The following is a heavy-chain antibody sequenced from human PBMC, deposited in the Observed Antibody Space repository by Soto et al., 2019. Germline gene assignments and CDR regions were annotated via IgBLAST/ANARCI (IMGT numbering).Heavy chain of an antibody. V-gene: IGHV1-18*01. CDR1: GYTFTSYG. CDR3: ARSVLPSDFWSGYYYYYYGMDV. CDR2: ISAYNGNT. J-gene: IGHJ6*04. Sequence: ASVKVSCKASGYTFTSYGISWVRQAPGQGLEWMGWISAYNGNTNYAQKLQGRVTMTTDTSTSTAYMELRSLRSDDTAVYYCARSVLPSDFWSGYYYYYYGMDVWGKGNTVTFYS. D-gene: IGHD3-3*01.